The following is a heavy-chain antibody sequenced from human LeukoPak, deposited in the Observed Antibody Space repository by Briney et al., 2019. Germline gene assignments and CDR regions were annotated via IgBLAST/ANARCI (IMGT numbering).Heavy chain of an antibody. CDR1: GYTFTGYY. CDR3: ARDRGPYYDFWSGKRYYYYGMDV. J-gene: IGHJ6*02. D-gene: IGHD3-3*01. V-gene: IGHV1-2*06. CDR2: INPNSGGT. Sequence: ASVKVSCKASGYTFTGYYMHWVRQAPGQGLEWMGRINPNSGGTNYAQKFQGRVTMTRDTSISTAYIELSRLRSDDTAVYYCARDRGPYYDFWSGKRYYYYGMDVWGQGTTVTVSS.